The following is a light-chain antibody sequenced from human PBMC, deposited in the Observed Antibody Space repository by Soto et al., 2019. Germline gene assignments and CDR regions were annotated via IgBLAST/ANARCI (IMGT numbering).Light chain of an antibody. CDR3: QQRSNWPLT. CDR2: DAS. Sequence: EIVLTQSPATLSSFPGDRFTLSCRPSQYINTRLAWYQHRPGQAPRLLIYDASNRATGIPARFSGSGSGTDFTLTISSLEPEDFAVYYCQQRSNWPLTFGQGTRLEIK. CDR1: QYINTR. J-gene: IGKJ5*01. V-gene: IGKV3-11*01.